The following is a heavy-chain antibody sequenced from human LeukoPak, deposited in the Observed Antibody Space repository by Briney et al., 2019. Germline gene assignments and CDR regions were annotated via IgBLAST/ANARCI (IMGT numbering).Heavy chain of an antibody. CDR1: GYTFTSYY. J-gene: IGHJ4*02. CDR3: ARDLIAVADRDY. D-gene: IGHD6-19*01. V-gene: IGHV1-2*02. Sequence: ASVKVSCKASGYTFTSYYMHWVRQAPGQGLEWMGWINPNSGGTNYAQKFQGRVTMTRDTSISTAYMELSRLRSDDTAVYYCARDLIAVADRDYWGQGTLVTVSS. CDR2: INPNSGGT.